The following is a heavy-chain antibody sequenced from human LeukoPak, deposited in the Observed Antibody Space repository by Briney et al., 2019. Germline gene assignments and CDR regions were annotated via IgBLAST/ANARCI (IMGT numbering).Heavy chain of an antibody. CDR3: ARETVGATWAFDY. D-gene: IGHD1-26*01. V-gene: IGHV3-66*02. CDR2: IYSGGST. CDR1: GFTVSSNY. J-gene: IGHJ4*02. Sequence: GGSLRLSCAASGFTVSSNYMSWVRQAPGKGLEWVSVIYSGGSTYYADSVKGRFTISRDNSKNTLYLQMNSLRAEDTAVYYCARETVGATWAFDYWGQGTLVTVSS.